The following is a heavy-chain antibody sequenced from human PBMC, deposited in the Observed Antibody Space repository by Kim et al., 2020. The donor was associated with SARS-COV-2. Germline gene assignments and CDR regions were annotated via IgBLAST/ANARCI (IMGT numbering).Heavy chain of an antibody. Sequence: VKSRITINPDTSKNQFSLQLNSVTPEDTAVYYCARDAVAGRGYYYYGMDVWGQGTTVTVSS. J-gene: IGHJ6*02. V-gene: IGHV6-1*01. CDR3: ARDAVAGRGYYYYGMDV. D-gene: IGHD6-19*01.